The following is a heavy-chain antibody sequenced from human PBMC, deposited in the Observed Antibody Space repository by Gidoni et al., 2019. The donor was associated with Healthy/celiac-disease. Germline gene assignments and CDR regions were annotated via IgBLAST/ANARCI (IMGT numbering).Heavy chain of an antibody. CDR1: GFTFSSYS. CDR2: ISSSSSSI. V-gene: IGHV3-21*01. D-gene: IGHD2-2*01. CDR3: ARDSLRGYCSSTSCYGKGDY. J-gene: IGHJ4*02. Sequence: EVQLVESGGGLVKPGGSLRLSCAASGFTFSSYSMNWVRQAPGKGLEWVSSISSSSSSIYYADSVKGRFTISRDNAKNSLYLQMNSLRAEDTAVYYCARDSLRGYCSSTSCYGKGDYWGQGTLVTVSS.